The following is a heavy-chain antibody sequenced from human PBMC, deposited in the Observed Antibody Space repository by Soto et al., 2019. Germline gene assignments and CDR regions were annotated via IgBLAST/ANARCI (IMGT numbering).Heavy chain of an antibody. V-gene: IGHV4-31*03. D-gene: IGHD4-17*01. CDR2: IYYSGST. J-gene: IGHJ4*02. CDR1: GGSISSGGYY. CDR3: ARDQAPYGDYGVSYYFDY. Sequence: QVQLQESGPGLVKPSQTLSLTCTVSGGSISSGGYYWSWTRQHPGKGLEWIGYIYYSGSTYYNPSLKSRVTISVDTSKNQFSLKLSSVTAADTAVYYCARDQAPYGDYGVSYYFDYWGQGTLVTVSS.